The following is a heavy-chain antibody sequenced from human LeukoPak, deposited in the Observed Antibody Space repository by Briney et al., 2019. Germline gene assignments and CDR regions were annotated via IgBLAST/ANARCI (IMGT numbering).Heavy chain of an antibody. D-gene: IGHD3-10*01. V-gene: IGHV4-59*01. J-gene: IGHJ4*02. CDR1: GGSISSYY. Sequence: PSETMSLTCTVSGGSISSYYWSWIRQPPGKGLEWIGYIYYSGSTNYNPSLKSRVTISVDTSKNQFSLKLSSVTAADTAVYYCARSPYYYGSGRYFRPWGQGTLVTVSS. CDR2: IYYSGST. CDR3: ARSPYYYGSGRYFRP.